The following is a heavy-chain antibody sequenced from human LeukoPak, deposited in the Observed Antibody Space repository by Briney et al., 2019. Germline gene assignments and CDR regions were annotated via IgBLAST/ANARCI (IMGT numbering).Heavy chain of an antibody. D-gene: IGHD4-23*01. CDR2: INPNTGGT. Sequence: ASVKVSCKASGYSFTAYYIYWIRHSPAEGFGWMGWINPNTGGTNYAGKFHGRVIMTRDTSIDTAYMELSSVTSDDTAVYYCTRGTPWFDPWGQGTLVTVSS. CDR1: GYSFTAYY. V-gene: IGHV1-2*02. J-gene: IGHJ5*02. CDR3: TRGTPWFDP.